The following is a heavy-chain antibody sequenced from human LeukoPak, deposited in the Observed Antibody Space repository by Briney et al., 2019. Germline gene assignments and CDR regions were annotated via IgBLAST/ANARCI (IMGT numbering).Heavy chain of an antibody. CDR1: GFTFSSYA. J-gene: IGHJ4*02. CDR2: ISYDGSNK. CDR3: AKDLSSVVAGPFDY. Sequence: PGGSLRLSCAASGFTFSSYAMHWVRQAPGKGLEWVAVISYDGSNKYYADSVKGRFTISRDNSKNTLYLQMNSLRAEDTAVYYCAKDLSSVVAGPFDYWGQGTLVTVSS. V-gene: IGHV3-30*04. D-gene: IGHD6-19*01.